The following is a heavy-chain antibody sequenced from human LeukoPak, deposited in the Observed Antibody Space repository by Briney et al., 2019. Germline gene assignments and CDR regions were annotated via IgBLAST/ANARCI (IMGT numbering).Heavy chain of an antibody. J-gene: IGHJ4*02. CDR3: AREGETVLMVYAMPFDY. CDR2: INPSGGST. CDR1: GYTFTGYY. V-gene: IGHV1-46*03. D-gene: IGHD2-8*01. Sequence: ASVKVSCKASGYTFTGYYMRWVRQALGQGLEWMGIINPSGGSTSYAQKFQGRGTITRDTSTSTVYMELSSLRSEDTAVYYCAREGETVLMVYAMPFDYWGQGTLVTVCS.